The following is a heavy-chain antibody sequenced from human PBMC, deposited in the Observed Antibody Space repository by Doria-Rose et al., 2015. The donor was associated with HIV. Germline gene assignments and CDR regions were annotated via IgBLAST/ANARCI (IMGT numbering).Heavy chain of an antibody. CDR1: GVSLSSPGMG. Sequence: EYGPVLVKPTETLTLTCTVSGVSLSSPGMGVSWIRQPPGKALEWLANIFSDDERSYKTSLKSRLTISRGTSKSQVVLTMTDTDPVDTATYYCARIKSSRWYHKYYFDFWGQGTLVIVSA. CDR3: ARIKSSRWYHKYYFDF. J-gene: IGHJ4*02. D-gene: IGHD6-13*01. CDR2: IFSDDER. V-gene: IGHV2-26*01.